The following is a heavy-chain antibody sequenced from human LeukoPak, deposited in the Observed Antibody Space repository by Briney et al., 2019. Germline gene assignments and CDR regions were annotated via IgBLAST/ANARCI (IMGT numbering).Heavy chain of an antibody. D-gene: IGHD3-22*01. J-gene: IGHJ4*02. Sequence: PSETLSLTCAVYGGSFSGYYWSWIRQPPGKGLEWIGEINHSGSTNYNPSLKSRVTISVDTSKNQFSLKLSSVTAADTAVYYCARGLYYYDSSGYRAEHYFDYWGQGTLVTVSS. V-gene: IGHV4-34*01. CDR1: GGSFSGYY. CDR2: INHSGST. CDR3: ARGLYYYDSSGYRAEHYFDY.